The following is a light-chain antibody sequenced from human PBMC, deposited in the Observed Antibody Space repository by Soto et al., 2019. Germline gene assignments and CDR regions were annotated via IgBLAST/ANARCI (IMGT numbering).Light chain of an antibody. V-gene: IGKV1-39*01. CDR2: AAS. J-gene: IGKJ1*01. CDR3: QQSYSIPWT. CDR1: QSISSY. Sequence: DIHMTQSPSSLSASVGYIFTITCRASQSISSYLNWYQQKTGKDPKLLIYAASSLQSGVPSRFSGSGSGTHFTLTISSLQPEDFATYYCQQSYSIPWTFGPGTKVDI.